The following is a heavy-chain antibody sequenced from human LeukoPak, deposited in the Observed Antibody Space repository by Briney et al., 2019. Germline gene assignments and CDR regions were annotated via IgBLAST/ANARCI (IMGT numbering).Heavy chain of an antibody. D-gene: IGHD4-23*01. Sequence: GGSLRVSCAASGFTFSRYGMHWVRQAPGKGLEWVAFIRYDGSKKYYAESVKGRFTISRDNSKNTLYLQMNSLRVEDSAVYYCAKNTKPTLVTPDFWGQGTLVTVSS. CDR3: AKNTKPTLVTPDF. J-gene: IGHJ4*02. V-gene: IGHV3-30*02. CDR1: GFTFSRYG. CDR2: IRYDGSKK.